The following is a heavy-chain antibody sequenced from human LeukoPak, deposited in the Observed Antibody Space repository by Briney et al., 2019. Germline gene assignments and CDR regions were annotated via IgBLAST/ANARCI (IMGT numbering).Heavy chain of an antibody. CDR3: ASTSYSSSWYMDY. D-gene: IGHD6-13*01. J-gene: IGHJ4*02. CDR1: GFTFSSYG. CDR2: ISSSSSYI. V-gene: IGHV3-21*01. Sequence: GGTLRLSCAVSGFTFSSYGMSWVRQAPGKGLEWVSSISSSSSYIYYADSVKGRFTISRDNAKNSLYLQMNSLRAEDTAVYYCASTSYSSSWYMDYWGQGTLVTVSS.